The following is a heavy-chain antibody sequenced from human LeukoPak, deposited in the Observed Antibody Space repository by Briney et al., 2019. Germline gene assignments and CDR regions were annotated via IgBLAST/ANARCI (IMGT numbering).Heavy chain of an antibody. CDR2: IYYSGST. D-gene: IGHD1-1*01. J-gene: IGHJ5*02. Sequence: SETLSLTCTVSGGSISSYYRSWIRQPPGKGLEWIGYIYYSGSTNYNPSLKSRVTISVDTSKNQFSLKLSSVTAADTAVYYCARAVGSSWYNWNDGWFDPWGQGTLVTVSS. V-gene: IGHV4-59*01. CDR1: GGSISSYY. CDR3: ARAVGSSWYNWNDGWFDP.